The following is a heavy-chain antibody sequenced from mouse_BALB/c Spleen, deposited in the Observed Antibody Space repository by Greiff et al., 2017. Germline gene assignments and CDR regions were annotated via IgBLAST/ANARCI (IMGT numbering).Heavy chain of an antibody. CDR1: GYTFSSYW. Sequence: QVQLQQSGAELMKPGASVKISCKATGYTFSSYWIEWVKQRPGHGLEWIGEILPGSGSTNYNEKFKGKATFTADTSSNTAYMELRSLTSEDSAVYYCARDYYGYYFDYWGQGTTLTVSS. CDR3: ARDYYGYYFDY. J-gene: IGHJ2*01. CDR2: ILPGSGST. V-gene: IGHV1-9*01. D-gene: IGHD1-2*01.